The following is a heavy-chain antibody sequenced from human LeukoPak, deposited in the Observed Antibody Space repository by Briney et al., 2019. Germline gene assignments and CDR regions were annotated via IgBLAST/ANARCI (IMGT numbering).Heavy chain of an antibody. CDR2: IDPSDSYT. J-gene: IGHJ4*02. D-gene: IGHD6-13*01. CDR1: GYSFTSYW. Sequence: GESLKISCKGSGYSFTSYWISWVRQMPGKGLEWMGRIDPSDSYTNYSPSFQGHVTISADKSISTAYLQWSSLKASDTAMYYCARLSPTIAAAGWYYFDYWGQGTLVTVSS. CDR3: ARLSPTIAAAGWYYFDY. V-gene: IGHV5-10-1*01.